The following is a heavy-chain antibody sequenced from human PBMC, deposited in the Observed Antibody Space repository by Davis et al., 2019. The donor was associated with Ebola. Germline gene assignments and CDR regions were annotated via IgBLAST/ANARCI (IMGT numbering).Heavy chain of an antibody. Sequence: SVKVSCKASGYTFTTFGITWVRQAPGQGLDWMGWIIPIFGTANYAQKFQGRVTITADESTSTAYMELSSLRSEDTAVYYCARVRWWGQGTLVTVSS. CDR1: GYTFTTFG. J-gene: IGHJ4*02. CDR2: IIPIFGTA. CDR3: ARVRW. V-gene: IGHV1-69*13. D-gene: IGHD4-23*01.